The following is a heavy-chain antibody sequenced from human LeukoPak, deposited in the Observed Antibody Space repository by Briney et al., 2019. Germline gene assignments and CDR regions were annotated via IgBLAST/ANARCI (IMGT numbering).Heavy chain of an antibody. CDR2: IYYSGST. D-gene: IGHD3-10*01. Sequence: SGPTLVKPSETLSLTCTVSDGSINRYYWSLIRQPPVKGLEWIGNIYYSGSTNYNPSLKSRVTISVDTSKNQFSLKLSSVTAADTAVYYCARDKMVRGGTYYYYMDVWGKGTTVTISS. J-gene: IGHJ6*03. CDR3: ARDKMVRGGTYYYYMDV. CDR1: DGSINRYY. V-gene: IGHV4-59*01.